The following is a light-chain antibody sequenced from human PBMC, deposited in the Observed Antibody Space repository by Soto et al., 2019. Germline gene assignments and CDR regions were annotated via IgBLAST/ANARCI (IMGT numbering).Light chain of an antibody. Sequence: SYELTQPPSVSVSPGQTASITCSGDKLGDKYACWYQQKPGQSPVLVIYQDSKRPSGIPERFSGSNSGNTATLTISGTQAMDEDDYYCQAWDSSTVVVFGGGTKLTVL. CDR1: KLGDKY. J-gene: IGLJ2*01. V-gene: IGLV3-1*01. CDR2: QDS. CDR3: QAWDSSTVVV.